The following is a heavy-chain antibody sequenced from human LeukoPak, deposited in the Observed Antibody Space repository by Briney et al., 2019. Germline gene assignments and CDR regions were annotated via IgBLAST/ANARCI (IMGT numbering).Heavy chain of an antibody. CDR3: AREMLNEVSYYYNALDV. V-gene: IGHV3-49*04. J-gene: IGHJ6*02. Sequence: PGGSLRLSCTTSGFTFGDYALTWVRQAPGKGLEWVGFIRSKAYGGTADYAASVRGRFTISRDDSKSIAYLQMKSLKTDDTADYYCAREMLNEVSYYYNALDVWGQGTTVIVSS. CDR2: IRSKAYGGTA. D-gene: IGHD2-8*01. CDR1: GFTFGDYA.